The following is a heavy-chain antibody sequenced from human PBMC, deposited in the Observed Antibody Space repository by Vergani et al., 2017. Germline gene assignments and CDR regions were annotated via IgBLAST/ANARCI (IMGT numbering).Heavy chain of an antibody. D-gene: IGHD3-3*01. V-gene: IGHV4-59*01. Sequence: QVQLQESGPGLVKPSETLSLTCTVSGGSISSYYWSWIRQPPGKGLEWIGYIYYSGSTNYNPSLKSLVTISVDTSKNQFSLKLSSVTAADTAVYYCAKVYYDFWSGYYTRAFDIWGQGTMVTVSS. CDR1: GGSISSYY. J-gene: IGHJ3*02. CDR2: IYYSGST. CDR3: AKVYYDFWSGYYTRAFDI.